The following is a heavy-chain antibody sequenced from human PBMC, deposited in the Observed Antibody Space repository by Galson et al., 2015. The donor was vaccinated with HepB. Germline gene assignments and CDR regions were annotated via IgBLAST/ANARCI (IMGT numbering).Heavy chain of an antibody. CDR1: GYTFTGYY. V-gene: IGHV1-2*04. CDR2: INPNSGGT. Sequence: SVKVSCKASGYTFTGYYMHWVRQAPGQGLEWMGWINPNSGGTNYAQKFQGWVTMTRDTSISTAYMELSRLRSDDTAVYYCARVAVTTDGYYFDYWGQGTLVTV. J-gene: IGHJ4*02. D-gene: IGHD4-17*01. CDR3: ARVAVTTDGYYFDY.